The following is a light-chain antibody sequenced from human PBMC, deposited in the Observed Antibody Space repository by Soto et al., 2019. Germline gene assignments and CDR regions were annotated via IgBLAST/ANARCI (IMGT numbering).Light chain of an antibody. CDR3: AAWAGSLNGVL. J-gene: IGLJ2*01. Sequence: QSVLTQPPSTSGTPGQRVTISCSGSSSNIGTNLVYWYQLVPGTAPKLLIYGNEERPSGVPGRFSGSKSGTSASLAISGLQCGDEADYSCAAWAGSLNGVLFGGGPKLTV. CDR1: SSNIGTNL. V-gene: IGLV1-44*01. CDR2: GNE.